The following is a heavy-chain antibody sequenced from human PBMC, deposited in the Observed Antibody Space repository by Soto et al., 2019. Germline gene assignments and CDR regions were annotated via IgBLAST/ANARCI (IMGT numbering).Heavy chain of an antibody. CDR1: GFTFSSYE. CDR2: ISGSGNAM. Sequence: PGGSLRLSCAASGFTFSSYEMNWARQAPGKGLEWVSYISGSGNAMFYADSVKGRFTISRDNAKNSLSLQMNSLRAEDTAVYYCARGLFGELSPGGIDYFDYWGQGTLVTVSS. J-gene: IGHJ4*02. V-gene: IGHV3-48*03. CDR3: ARGLFGELSPGGIDYFDY. D-gene: IGHD3-10*01.